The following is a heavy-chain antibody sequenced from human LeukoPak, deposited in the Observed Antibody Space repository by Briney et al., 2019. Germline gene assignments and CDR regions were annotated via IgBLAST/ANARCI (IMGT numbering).Heavy chain of an antibody. CDR2: MNPNSGNT. CDR1: GYTFTSYD. V-gene: IGHV1-8*01. Sequence: ASVKVSCKASGYTFTSYDINWVRQAPGQGLEWMGWMNPNSGNTGYAQKFQGRVTMTRNTSISTAYMELSSLRSEDTAVYYCARGSSVYYYDSSVDYWGQGTLVTVSS. CDR3: ARGSSVYYYDSSVDY. D-gene: IGHD3-22*01. J-gene: IGHJ4*02.